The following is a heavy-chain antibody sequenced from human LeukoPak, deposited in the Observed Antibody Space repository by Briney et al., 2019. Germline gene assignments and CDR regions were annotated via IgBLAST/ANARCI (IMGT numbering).Heavy chain of an antibody. V-gene: IGHV4-39*01. D-gene: IGHD3-10*01. Sequence: PAETLSLTCTVTGDSISGSSYYGCWIRQSPGKGLECVGSIDYIGNTQYNPTRKSRLSTSVDTSRHQFSLMLTAVSVADTAVYYCARHRTNNYGSGTPFDNWGQGTLVTVSA. CDR1: GDSISGSSYY. J-gene: IGHJ4*02. CDR3: ARHRTNNYGSGTPFDN. CDR2: IDYIGNT.